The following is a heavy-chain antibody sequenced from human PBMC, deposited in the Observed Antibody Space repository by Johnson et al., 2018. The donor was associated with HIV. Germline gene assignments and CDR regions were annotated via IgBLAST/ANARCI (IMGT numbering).Heavy chain of an antibody. Sequence: VQLVESGGGLVQPGGSLRLSCAASGFTFNKYWMSWVRQAPGKGLEWVANIKQDGSERYYVDSVKGRFTISRDNAKNSLSLQMDSLRAEDTAVYYCAKDRSMDDAFDVWGQGTMVTVSS. CDR2: IKQDGSER. CDR3: AKDRSMDDAFDV. J-gene: IGHJ3*01. CDR1: GFTFNKYW. D-gene: IGHD1-26*01. V-gene: IGHV3-7*01.